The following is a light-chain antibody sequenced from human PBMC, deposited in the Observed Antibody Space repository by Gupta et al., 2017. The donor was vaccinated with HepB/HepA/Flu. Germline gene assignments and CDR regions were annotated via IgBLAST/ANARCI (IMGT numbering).Light chain of an antibody. CDR1: NIGSKS. CDR2: YDN. CDR3: QVWDSSSDHYV. V-gene: IGLV3-21*04. Sequence: SSVLTQPPSVSVAPGNTARITCGGNNIGSKSVHWSQQKPGQAPVVVIYYDNDRPSGIPERFSGSNSGNTATLTISRVEAGDEADYYCQVWDSSSDHYVFGIGTKVTVL. J-gene: IGLJ1*01.